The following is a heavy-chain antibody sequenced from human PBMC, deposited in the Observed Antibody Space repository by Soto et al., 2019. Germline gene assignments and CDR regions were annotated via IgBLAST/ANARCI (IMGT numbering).Heavy chain of an antibody. D-gene: IGHD1-7*01. J-gene: IGHJ5*02. CDR2: ISGSGGST. CDR1: GFTFSSYA. Sequence: AGGSLRLSCAASGFTFSSYAMSWVRQAPGKGLEWVSAISGSGGSTYYADSVKGRFTISRDNSKNTLYLQMNSLRAEDTAVYYCAKDPRYNWNYVPVNWFDPWGQGTLVTVSS. CDR3: AKDPRYNWNYVPVNWFDP. V-gene: IGHV3-23*01.